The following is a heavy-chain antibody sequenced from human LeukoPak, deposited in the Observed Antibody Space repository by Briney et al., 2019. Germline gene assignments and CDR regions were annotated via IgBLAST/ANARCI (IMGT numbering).Heavy chain of an antibody. CDR1: GGSISSSSYY. V-gene: IGHV4-39*01. J-gene: IGHJ4*02. CDR2: IYYSGST. D-gene: IGHD4-17*01. Sequence: PSETLSLTCTVSGGSISSSSYYWGWIRQPPGKGLEWIGSIYYSGSTYYNPSLKSRVTISVDTSKNQFSLKLSSVTAADTAVYYCASYGYRAGRYYFDYWGQGTLVTVSS. CDR3: ASYGYRAGRYYFDY.